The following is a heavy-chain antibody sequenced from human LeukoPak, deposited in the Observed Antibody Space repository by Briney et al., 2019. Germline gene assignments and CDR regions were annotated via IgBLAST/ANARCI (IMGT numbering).Heavy chain of an antibody. CDR3: ATGYCSSTSCSKYYFDY. CDR2: IKSKTDGGTT. CDR1: GFTFSNAW. Sequence: GGSLRLSCAASGFTFSNAWMNWVRQAPGKGLEWVRRIKSKTDGGTTDYAAPVKGRFTISRDDSENTLYLQMNSLKTEDTAVYYCATGYCSSTSCSKYYFDYWGQGTLVTVSS. V-gene: IGHV3-15*01. D-gene: IGHD2-2*01. J-gene: IGHJ4*02.